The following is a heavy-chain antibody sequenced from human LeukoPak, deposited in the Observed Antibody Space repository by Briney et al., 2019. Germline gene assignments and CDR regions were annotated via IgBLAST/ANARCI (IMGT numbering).Heavy chain of an antibody. J-gene: IGHJ3*02. Sequence: PGGSLRLSCAASGFTFSSYWMSWVRLAPGKGLEWVANINQDGSERYYVDSVKGRFTISRDNAKNSLYLQMNTLRAEDTAVYYCARTSLESGAFDIWGQGTMVSVSS. V-gene: IGHV3-7*01. CDR3: ARTSLESGAFDI. CDR1: GFTFSSYW. CDR2: INQDGSER. D-gene: IGHD3-3*01.